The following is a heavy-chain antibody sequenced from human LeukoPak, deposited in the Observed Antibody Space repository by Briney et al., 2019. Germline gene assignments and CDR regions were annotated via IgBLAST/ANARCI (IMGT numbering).Heavy chain of an antibody. CDR3: ARGWQHGSSFYLDY. J-gene: IGHJ4*02. CDR2: IIPIFGTA. CDR1: GGTFSSYA. Sequence: SVKVSCKASGGTFSSYAISWVRQAPGQGLEWMGGIIPIFGTANYAQKFQGRVTITADESTSTAYMELSSLRSEDTAVHYCARGWQHGSSFYLDYWGQGTLVTVSS. D-gene: IGHD6-13*01. V-gene: IGHV1-69*13.